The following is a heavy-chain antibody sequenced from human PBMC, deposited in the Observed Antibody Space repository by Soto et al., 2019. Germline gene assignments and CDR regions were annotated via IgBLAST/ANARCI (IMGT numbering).Heavy chain of an antibody. Sequence: QVHLVQSGAEVKKPGASVKVSCKGSGYAFTTYGITWVRQAPGQGLEWMGWISAHNGNINYAQKLQGRVTVTRDTSTSPAYMELRSLRSDDTAVYYCARGRYGDYWGQGALVTVSS. J-gene: IGHJ4*02. CDR3: ARGRYGDY. CDR1: GYAFTTYG. V-gene: IGHV1-18*01. CDR2: ISAHNGNI. D-gene: IGHD1-1*01.